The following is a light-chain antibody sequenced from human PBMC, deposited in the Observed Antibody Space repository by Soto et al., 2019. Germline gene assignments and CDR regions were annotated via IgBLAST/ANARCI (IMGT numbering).Light chain of an antibody. V-gene: IGKV3-20*01. CDR1: QSVSSSY. J-gene: IGKJ1*01. Sequence: DNVLTQSPSTLSLSPGERATLSCRASQSVSSSYLAWYQQKPGQAPRLLIYGASSRATGIPDRFSGSGSGTEFTLTISSLQSEDFATYYCQQSYSTPQTFCQGTKVDI. CDR2: GAS. CDR3: QQSYSTPQT.